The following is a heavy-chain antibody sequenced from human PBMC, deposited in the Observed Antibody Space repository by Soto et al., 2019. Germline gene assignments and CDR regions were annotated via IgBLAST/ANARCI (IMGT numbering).Heavy chain of an antibody. J-gene: IGHJ4*02. V-gene: IGHV3-30*04. D-gene: IGHD6-13*01. CDR1: GXTISNHS. CDR2: IAKDGSNK. CDR3: ARGAAAGSFDY. Sequence: GSLKLTCDASGXTISNHSMQRVRQAPGEGLEWVAAIAKDGSNKYHADSVKGRLTISRDNSKNTLYLTMNRMRTEDTAIYYCARGAAAGSFDYWGQGALVTVSS.